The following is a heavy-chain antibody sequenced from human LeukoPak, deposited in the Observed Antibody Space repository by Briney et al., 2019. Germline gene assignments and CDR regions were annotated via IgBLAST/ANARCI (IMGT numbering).Heavy chain of an antibody. CDR3: ARDISYCGGDCAPYYFDY. J-gene: IGHJ4*02. CDR2: IGTTGNT. V-gene: IGHV3-13*04. CDR1: GFTFSSYD. Sequence: GGSLRLSCVASGFTFSSYDMHWVRQATGKGLEWVSAIGTTGNTYYADSVKGRFTISRDNAKNSLYLQMNSLRAEDTAVYYCARDISYCGGDCAPYYFDYWGQGTLVTVSS. D-gene: IGHD2-21*02.